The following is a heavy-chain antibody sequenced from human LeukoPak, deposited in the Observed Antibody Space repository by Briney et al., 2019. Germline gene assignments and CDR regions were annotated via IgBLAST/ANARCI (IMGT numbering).Heavy chain of an antibody. J-gene: IGHJ3*02. Sequence: GGSLRLSCAASGFTVSSNYMSWVRQAPGKGLEWASVIYSGGGTDYADSVKGRFTISRDNSKNTLYLQMNRLRAEDTAVYYCARAVGVTAIHNAFDIWGQGTMVTVSS. CDR3: ARAVGVTAIHNAFDI. V-gene: IGHV3-66*02. CDR1: GFTVSSNY. D-gene: IGHD2-21*02. CDR2: IYSGGGT.